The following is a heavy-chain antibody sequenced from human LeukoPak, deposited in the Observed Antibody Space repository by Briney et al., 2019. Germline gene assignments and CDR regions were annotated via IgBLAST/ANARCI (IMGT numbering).Heavy chain of an antibody. J-gene: IGHJ4*02. CDR1: EFTLRSYS. CDR3: ARDASGSSIGPIDF. CDR2: ISTSSTYI. Sequence: GGPLRLSCVASEFTLRSYSMHWVRQAPGKGLEWVSYISTSSTYIYYADSVMGRFTISRDNAKNSLYPHMSSLRAEDTAVYYCARDASGSSIGPIDFWGQGTLVTVSS. V-gene: IGHV3-21*01. D-gene: IGHD1-26*01.